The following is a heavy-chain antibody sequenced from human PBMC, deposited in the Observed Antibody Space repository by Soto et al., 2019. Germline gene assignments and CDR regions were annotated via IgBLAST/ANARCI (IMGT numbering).Heavy chain of an antibody. CDR2: IIPIFGTA. CDR3: ARDRNIVATIYNYYGMDV. Sequence: SVKVSCKASGGTFSSYAISWVRQAPGQGLEWMGGIIPIFGTANYAQKFQGRVTITADESTSTAYMELSSLRSEDTAVYYCARDRNIVATIYNYYGMDVWGQGTTVTVSS. J-gene: IGHJ6*02. V-gene: IGHV1-69*13. CDR1: GGTFSSYA. D-gene: IGHD5-12*01.